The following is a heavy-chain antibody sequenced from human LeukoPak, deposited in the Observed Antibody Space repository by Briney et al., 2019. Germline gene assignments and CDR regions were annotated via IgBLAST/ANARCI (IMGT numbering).Heavy chain of an antibody. CDR1: GFTFSSYG. D-gene: IGHD6-13*01. V-gene: IGHV3-30*18. Sequence: QSGRSLRLSCAASGFTFSSYGMHWVRQAPGKGLEWVAVISYDGSNKYYADSVKGRFTISRDNSKNTLYLQMNSLRAEDTAVYYCAKAEPPGIAAAGHFDYWGQGTLVTVSS. CDR3: AKAEPPGIAAAGHFDY. CDR2: ISYDGSNK. J-gene: IGHJ4*02.